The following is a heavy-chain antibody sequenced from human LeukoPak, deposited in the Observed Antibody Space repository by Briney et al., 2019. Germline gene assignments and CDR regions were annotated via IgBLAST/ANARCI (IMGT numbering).Heavy chain of an antibody. D-gene: IGHD2-2*01. CDR3: ASSRNCSSTSCFYAFDI. Sequence: SETLSLTCAVYGGSFSGYYWSWIRQPPGKGLEWIGEINHSGSTNYNPSLKSRVTISADTSKNQFSLKLSSVTAADTAVYYCASSRNCSSTSCFYAFDIWGQGTMVTVSS. J-gene: IGHJ3*02. CDR1: GGSFSGYY. V-gene: IGHV4-34*01. CDR2: INHSGST.